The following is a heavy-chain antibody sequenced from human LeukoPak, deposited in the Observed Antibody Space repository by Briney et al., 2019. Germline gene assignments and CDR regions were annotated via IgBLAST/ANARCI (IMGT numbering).Heavy chain of an antibody. Sequence: PGGSLRLSCAASWFIGSSNYMNWVRQAPGKGLEWIAFPYSGGSAYYADSVKGRFTISRDNSKTTLYLQIYSLRAEETAIYYCARDSETETGWYYYGMDVWGQGTTVTVSS. CDR3: ARDSETETGWYYYGMDV. CDR1: WFIGSSNY. V-gene: IGHV3-53*01. CDR2: PYSGGSA. D-gene: IGHD1-1*01. J-gene: IGHJ6*02.